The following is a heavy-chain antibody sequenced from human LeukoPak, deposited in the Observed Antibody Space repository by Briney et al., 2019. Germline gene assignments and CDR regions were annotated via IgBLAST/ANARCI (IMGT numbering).Heavy chain of an antibody. Sequence: PGGSLRLSCAASGFTFSSYAMSWVRQAPGKGLEWVSAISGSGGSTYYADSVKGRFTISRDNSKNTLYLQMKSLRADDTAVYYCAKDTRGYSYGPYLFDYWGQGTLVTVSS. CDR1: GFTFSSYA. CDR3: AKDTRGYSYGPYLFDY. V-gene: IGHV3-23*01. J-gene: IGHJ4*02. CDR2: ISGSGGST. D-gene: IGHD5-18*01.